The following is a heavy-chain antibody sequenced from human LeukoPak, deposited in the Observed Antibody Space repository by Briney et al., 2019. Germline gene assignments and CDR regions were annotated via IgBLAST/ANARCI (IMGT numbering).Heavy chain of an antibody. CDR3: ARDYMTTVVTPADY. CDR1: GFTFSSYG. CDR2: ISASGDTT. D-gene: IGHD4-23*01. V-gene: IGHV3-23*01. Sequence: GGSLRLSCAASGFTFSSYGMHWVRQAPGKGLEWVSAISASGDTTYYADSVRGRFTISRDDSKNTLYLQMNSLRAEDTAVYYCARDYMTTVVTPADYWGQGTLVTVSS. J-gene: IGHJ4*02.